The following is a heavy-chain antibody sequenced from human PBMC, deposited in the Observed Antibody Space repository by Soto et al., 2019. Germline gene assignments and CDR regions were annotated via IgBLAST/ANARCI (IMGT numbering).Heavy chain of an antibody. CDR3: ARVKVSIQPGAPDY. CDR2: IIPIFGTA. D-gene: IGHD5-18*01. J-gene: IGHJ4*02. Sequence: GASVKVSCKASGGTFSSYAISWVRQAPGQGLEWMGGIIPIFGTANYAQKFQGRVTITADESTSTAYMELSSLRSEDTAVYYCARVKVSIQPGAPDYWGQGTLVTVSS. CDR1: GGTFSSYA. V-gene: IGHV1-69*13.